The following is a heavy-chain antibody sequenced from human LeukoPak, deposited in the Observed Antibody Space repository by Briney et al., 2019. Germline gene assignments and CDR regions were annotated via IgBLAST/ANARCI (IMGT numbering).Heavy chain of an antibody. CDR3: AKASVSSSWFDAFDI. D-gene: IGHD6-13*01. V-gene: IGHV3-23*01. J-gene: IGHJ3*02. CDR1: GFTFSSYA. CDR2: ISGSGGNT. Sequence: PGGSLRLFCEASGFTFSSYAMSWVRQAPGNGLEWVSAISGSGGNTYYADSVKGRFTISRDNSKNTLYLQMNSLRAEDAAVYYCAKASVSSSWFDAFDIWGQGTTVTVSS.